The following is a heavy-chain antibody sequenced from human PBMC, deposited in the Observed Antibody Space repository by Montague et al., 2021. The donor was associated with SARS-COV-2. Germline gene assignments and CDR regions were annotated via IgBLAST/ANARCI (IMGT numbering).Heavy chain of an antibody. D-gene: IGHD3-22*01. Sequence: SETLSLTCTVSGASISSSSYYWGWIRQPPGKGLEWIGTIYYSGSTYYNPSLESRVTISVDTSKNQFSLKLSSVTAADTAVYYCARGWFSPMLVVVIRGPFDYWGQGALVTVSS. CDR1: GASISSSSYY. CDR2: IYYSGST. J-gene: IGHJ4*02. CDR3: ARGWFSPMLVVVIRGPFDY. V-gene: IGHV4-39*07.